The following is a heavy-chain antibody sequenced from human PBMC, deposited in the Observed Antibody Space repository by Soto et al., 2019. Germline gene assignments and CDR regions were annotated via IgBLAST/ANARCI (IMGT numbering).Heavy chain of an antibody. D-gene: IGHD3-10*02. Sequence: QVQLQESGPGLVKPSGTLSLICSVSGFSVSSNDWWTWVRQPPGKGLEWIGEVFRSGETNSNPSLKSLVTMSVDMSKNHFSLTLNSVTAADTGIYYRARSTMIGPARRLDSWGPGTLVTVSA. J-gene: IGHJ5*01. CDR1: GFSVSSNDW. V-gene: IGHV4-4*02. CDR3: ARSTMIGPARRLDS. CDR2: VFRSGET.